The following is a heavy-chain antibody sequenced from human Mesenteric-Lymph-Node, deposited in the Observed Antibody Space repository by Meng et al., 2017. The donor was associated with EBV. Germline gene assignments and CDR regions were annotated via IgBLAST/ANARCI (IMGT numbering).Heavy chain of an antibody. Sequence: HLRRPGPGPGEPSETLSLTCAVSGGSIGRTSYYWGWIRQSPGKGLEWIGGINWRGTTYYNPSLKSRVTISLDMSKNQFSLRLTSLTATDTALYYCARQINSGSFESATFDYWGQGALVTVSS. CDR2: INWRGTT. D-gene: IGHD6-19*01. CDR3: ARQINSGSFESATFDY. J-gene: IGHJ4*02. V-gene: IGHV4-39*01. CDR1: GGSIGRTSYY.